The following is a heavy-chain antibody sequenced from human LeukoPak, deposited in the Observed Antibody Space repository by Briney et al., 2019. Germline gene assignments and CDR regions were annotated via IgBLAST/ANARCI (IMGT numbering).Heavy chain of an antibody. CDR2: INPSGGST. CDR1: GYTFTSYY. J-gene: IGHJ3*02. Sequence: ASVKVSCKASGYTFTSYYMHWVRQAPGQGLEWMGIINPSGGSTSYAQKFQGRVTMTRDTSISTAYMELNRLRSDDTAVYYCARDRGSLDAFDIWGQGTMVTVSS. D-gene: IGHD3-16*01. V-gene: IGHV1-46*01. CDR3: ARDRGSLDAFDI.